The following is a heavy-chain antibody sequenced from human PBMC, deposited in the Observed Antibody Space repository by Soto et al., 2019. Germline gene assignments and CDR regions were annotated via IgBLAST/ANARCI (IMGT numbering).Heavy chain of an antibody. V-gene: IGHV3-23*01. D-gene: IGHD2-15*01. Sequence: EVQLLESGGGLVQPGGSLRLSCAASGLTFGIYAMTWVRQAPGKGLEWVSGISGSGGSTYYADSVKGRFTISRDNSKNTLYLQRNSLRAEDTAVYYCAKDGRTPVYYFDYWGQGTLVTVSS. CDR1: GLTFGIYA. J-gene: IGHJ4*02. CDR2: ISGSGGST. CDR3: AKDGRTPVYYFDY.